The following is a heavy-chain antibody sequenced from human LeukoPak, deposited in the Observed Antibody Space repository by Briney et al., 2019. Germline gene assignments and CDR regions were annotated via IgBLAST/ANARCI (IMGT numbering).Heavy chain of an antibody. V-gene: IGHV1-2*02. Sequence: ASVKVSCKASGYTFTGYYMHWVRQAPGQGLEWMGWINPNSGGTRYAQKFQGRVTMTRDTSISTAYMELSRLRSDDTAVYYCARDGPHSSGWDYWGQGTLVTVSS. CDR1: GYTFTGYY. CDR2: INPNSGGT. D-gene: IGHD6-19*01. J-gene: IGHJ4*02. CDR3: ARDGPHSSGWDY.